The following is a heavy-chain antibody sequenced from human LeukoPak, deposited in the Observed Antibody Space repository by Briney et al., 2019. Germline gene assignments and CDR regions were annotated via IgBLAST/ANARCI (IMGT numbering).Heavy chain of an antibody. Sequence: ASVKISCKVSGYTFTDYYMHWVQQAPGKGLEWMGLVDPEDGETIYAEKLQGRVTITADTSTDTAYMELSSLRSEDTAVYYCATLRSGGTAAYYFDYWGQGTLVTVSS. CDR3: ATLRSGGTAAYYFDY. D-gene: IGHD2-15*01. CDR1: GYTFTDYY. V-gene: IGHV1-69-2*01. CDR2: VDPEDGET. J-gene: IGHJ4*02.